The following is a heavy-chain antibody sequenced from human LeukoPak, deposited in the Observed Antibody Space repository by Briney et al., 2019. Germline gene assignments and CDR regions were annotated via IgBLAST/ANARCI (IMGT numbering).Heavy chain of an antibody. D-gene: IGHD2-8*01. CDR1: GYTFTGYY. CDR2: IDPNSGGS. V-gene: IGHV1-2*02. Sequence: GASVKVSCKTSGYTFTGYYIHWVRQAPGQGLEWMGWIDPNSGGSNSAQKFQGRVTMTTDTSTSAAYMELRSLRSDDTAVYYCARAYCTNGVCYLRDYYYYYYMDVWGKGTTVTVSS. CDR3: ARAYCTNGVCYLRDYYYYYYMDV. J-gene: IGHJ6*03.